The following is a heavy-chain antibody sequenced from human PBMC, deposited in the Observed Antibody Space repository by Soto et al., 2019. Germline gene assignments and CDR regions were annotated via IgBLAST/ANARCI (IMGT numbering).Heavy chain of an antibody. CDR3: ARDSSGWYNEYYYYGMDV. V-gene: IGHV6-1*01. J-gene: IGHJ6*02. Sequence: SQTLSLTCAISGVSVSSNSAAWNWIRQSPSRGLKWLGRTYYRSKWYNDYAVSVKSRITINPDTSKNQFSLQLNSVTPEDTAVYYCARDSSGWYNEYYYYGMDVWGQGTTVTVSS. D-gene: IGHD6-19*01. CDR2: TYYRSKWYN. CDR1: GVSVSSNSAA.